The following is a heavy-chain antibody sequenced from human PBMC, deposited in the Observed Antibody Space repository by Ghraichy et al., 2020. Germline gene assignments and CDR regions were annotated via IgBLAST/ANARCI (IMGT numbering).Heavy chain of an antibody. V-gene: IGHV3-9*01. J-gene: IGHJ3*01. Sequence: LSLTCAASGFTFDDYAMYWVRQAPGKGLEWVSGISWNSNTIDYGDSVKGRFTISRDNGKNSLYLQMNSLRTEDTALYYCAKKRPVRGSGNLYDVLDAWGQGTMVIVSS. CDR2: ISWNSNTI. CDR1: GFTFDDYA. D-gene: IGHD3-10*01. CDR3: AKKRPVRGSGNLYDVLDA.